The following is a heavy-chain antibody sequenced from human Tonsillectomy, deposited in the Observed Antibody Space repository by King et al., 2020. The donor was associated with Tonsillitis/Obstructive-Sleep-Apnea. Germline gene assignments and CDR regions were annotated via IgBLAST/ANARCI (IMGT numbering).Heavy chain of an antibody. Sequence: VQLVQSGVEVKKPGASVKVSCKASGYTFTSYGISWVRQAPGQGLEWMGWISGYNGNTNYAQKFQGRVTMTIDTYTSTAYIELGNLRSDDTAVYYCARVSYDSSGYYRGNDYWGQGTLVTVSS. J-gene: IGHJ4*02. D-gene: IGHD3-22*01. V-gene: IGHV1-18*01. CDR2: ISGYNGNT. CDR1: GYTFTSYG. CDR3: ARVSYDSSGYYRGNDY.